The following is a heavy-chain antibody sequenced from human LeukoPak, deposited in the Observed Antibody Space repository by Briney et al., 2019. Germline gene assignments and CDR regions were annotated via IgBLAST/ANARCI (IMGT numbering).Heavy chain of an antibody. D-gene: IGHD6-13*01. J-gene: IGHJ4*02. CDR2: ISGSGGST. V-gene: IGHV3-23*01. CDR1: GFTVSSNY. Sequence: GGSLRLSCAASGFTVSSNYMSWVRQAPGKGLEWVSAISGSGGSTYYADSVKGRFTISRDNSKNTLYLQMNSLRAEDTAVYYCAKGELVPDYWGQGTLVTVSS. CDR3: AKGELVPDY.